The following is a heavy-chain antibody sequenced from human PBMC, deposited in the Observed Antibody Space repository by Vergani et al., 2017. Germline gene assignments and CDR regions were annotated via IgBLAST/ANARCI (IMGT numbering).Heavy chain of an antibody. J-gene: IGHJ6*03. CDR2: IYYSGST. Sequence: QVQLQESGPGLVKPSETLSLTCTVSGGSISSYYWSWIRQPPGKGLEWIGYIYYSGSTNYNPSLKSRVTISVDTSKNQFSLKLSSVTAADTAVYYCARRAPTYYYYMDVWGKGTTVTVSS. V-gene: IGHV4-59*01. CDR3: ARRAPTYYYYMDV. CDR1: GGSISSYY.